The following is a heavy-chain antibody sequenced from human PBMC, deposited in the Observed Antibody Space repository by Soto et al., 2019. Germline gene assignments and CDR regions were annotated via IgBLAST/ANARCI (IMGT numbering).Heavy chain of an antibody. CDR2: ISSSGSTI. CDR3: AREKRITIFGVVINWFDP. CDR1: GFTFSDYY. J-gene: IGHJ5*02. V-gene: IGHV3-11*01. D-gene: IGHD3-3*01. Sequence: RLSCAASGFTFSDYYMSWIRQAPGKGLEWVSYISSSGSTIYYADSVKGRFTISRDNAKNSLYLQMNSLRAEDTAVYYCAREKRITIFGVVINWFDPWGQGTLVTVSS.